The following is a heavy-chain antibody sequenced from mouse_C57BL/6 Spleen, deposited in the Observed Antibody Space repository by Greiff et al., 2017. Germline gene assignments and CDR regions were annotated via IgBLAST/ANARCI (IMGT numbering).Heavy chain of an antibody. CDR3: ARRPFDY. V-gene: IGHV14-3*01. J-gene: IGHJ2*01. Sequence: VQLQQSVAELVRPGASVKLSCTASGFNFKNTYMHWVKQRPEQGLEWIGRIDPANGNTKYAPKFQGKATITADTSSNTAYLQLSSLTSEDTAIYYCARRPFDYWGQGTTLTVSS. CDR1: GFNFKNTY. CDR2: IDPANGNT.